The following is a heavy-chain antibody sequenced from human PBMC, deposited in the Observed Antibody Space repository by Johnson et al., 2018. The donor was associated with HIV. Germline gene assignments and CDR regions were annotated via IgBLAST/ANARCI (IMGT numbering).Heavy chain of an antibody. CDR3: AKGVDYYDSSPADAFDI. J-gene: IGHJ3*02. Sequence: QVQLVESGGGLVQPGGSLRLSCLASGFSFSDYYMSWIRQAPGKGLEWISYMSSSGTTIYHAESVKGRFTISSDNSKNTLYLQMNSLKVEDTAVYYCAKGVDYYDSSPADAFDIWGQGTMVTVSS. D-gene: IGHD3-22*01. V-gene: IGHV3-11*01. CDR1: GFSFSDYY. CDR2: MSSSGTTI.